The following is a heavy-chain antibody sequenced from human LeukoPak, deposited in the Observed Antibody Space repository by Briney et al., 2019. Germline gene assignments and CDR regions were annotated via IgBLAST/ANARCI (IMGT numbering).Heavy chain of an antibody. J-gene: IGHJ4*02. CDR1: GFTFTGHS. Sequence: PGGSLRLSCVASGFTFTGHSMHWVRQAPGKGLEWVAVVAHDEKTIFYADSLKGRFTVSRDNSKNTVYLQMNSLRDEDTAVYYCAREKQSGGTPFDYWGQGSLVTVPS. CDR2: VAHDEKTI. CDR3: AREKQSGGTPFDY. V-gene: IGHV3-30*04. D-gene: IGHD1-26*01.